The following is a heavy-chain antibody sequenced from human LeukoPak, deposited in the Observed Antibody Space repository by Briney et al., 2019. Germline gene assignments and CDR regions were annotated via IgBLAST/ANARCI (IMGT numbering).Heavy chain of an antibody. CDR1: GYTFTSYH. Sequence: ASVKVSCKASGYTFTSYHMHWVRQAPGQGLEWMGKINLSGGSTTYAQKFQGRVTFTRDTSISTAYMELRSLTSEDTAVYYCARDYGGSSGWFDPWGQGTLVTVSS. V-gene: IGHV1-46*01. D-gene: IGHD4-23*01. CDR2: INLSGGST. J-gene: IGHJ5*02. CDR3: ARDYGGSSGWFDP.